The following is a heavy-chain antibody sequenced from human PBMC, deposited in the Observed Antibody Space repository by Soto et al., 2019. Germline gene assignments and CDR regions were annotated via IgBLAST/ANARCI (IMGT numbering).Heavy chain of an antibody. CDR3: ASEGEYCSGGSCTFDY. D-gene: IGHD2-15*01. CDR1: GGTFSSYA. V-gene: IGHV1-69*12. Sequence: QVQLVQSGAEVKKPGSSVKVSCKASGGTFSSYAISWVRQAPGQGLEWMGGIIPIFGTANYAQKFQGRVTITADESTSTAYMELSSLRSEDTAVYYCASEGEYCSGGSCTFDYWGQGTLVTVSS. J-gene: IGHJ4*02. CDR2: IIPIFGTA.